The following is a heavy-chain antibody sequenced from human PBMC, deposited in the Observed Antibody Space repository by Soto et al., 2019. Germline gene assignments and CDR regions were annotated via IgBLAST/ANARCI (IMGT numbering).Heavy chain of an antibody. CDR1: GFTFSSYA. CDR3: AKPLPRTAMVPFDY. CDR2: TSYDGSNK. J-gene: IGHJ4*02. Sequence: GGSLRLSCAASGFTFSSYAMSWVRQAPGKGLEWVAVTSYDGSNKYYADSVKGRFTISRDNSKNTLYLQMNSLRAEDTAVYYCAKPLPRTAMVPFDYWGQGTLVTVSS. D-gene: IGHD5-18*01. V-gene: IGHV3-30-3*02.